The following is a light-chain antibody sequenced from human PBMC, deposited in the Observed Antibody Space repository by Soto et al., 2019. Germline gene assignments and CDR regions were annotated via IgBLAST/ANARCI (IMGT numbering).Light chain of an antibody. J-gene: IGKJ1*01. Sequence: DIQMTQSPSTLSGSVGDRVTITCGASQTISSWLAWYQQKPGKAPKLLIYKASTLESGVPSRFSGSGSGTEFTLTISSLQPDDFATYYCQQYNSYLWTFGQGTKVDIK. CDR3: QQYNSYLWT. CDR2: KAS. CDR1: QTISSW. V-gene: IGKV1-5*03.